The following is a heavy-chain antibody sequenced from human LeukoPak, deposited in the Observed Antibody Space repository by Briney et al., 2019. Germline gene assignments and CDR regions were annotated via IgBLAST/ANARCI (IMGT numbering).Heavy chain of an antibody. D-gene: IGHD6-19*01. CDR1: GYTFTTYD. CDR3: ARVAGSIDY. Sequence: ASVKVSCKASGYTFTTYDINWVRQASGQGLEWMGWMNLKSGYTGYAQKFQGRVTITGDTSISTAYMELSSLRSEDTAVYYCARVAGSIDYWGQGTLVTVPS. V-gene: IGHV1-8*03. CDR2: MNLKSGYT. J-gene: IGHJ4*02.